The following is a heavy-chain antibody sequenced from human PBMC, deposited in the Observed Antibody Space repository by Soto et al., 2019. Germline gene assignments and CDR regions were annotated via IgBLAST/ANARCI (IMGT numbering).Heavy chain of an antibody. J-gene: IGHJ4*02. CDR1: GFTLSSYS. Sequence: EVQLVELGGGLVQLGGSLRLSCAASGFTLSSYSMHWVRQAPGKGLEWVSYISGSGGTIYYADSVKGRFTISRDNAKNSLSVQMNSLRDEDTAVYFCARETGLRSSGWSYYFDFWGQGTLVTVSS. D-gene: IGHD6-19*01. CDR2: ISGSGGTI. V-gene: IGHV3-48*02. CDR3: ARETGLRSSGWSYYFDF.